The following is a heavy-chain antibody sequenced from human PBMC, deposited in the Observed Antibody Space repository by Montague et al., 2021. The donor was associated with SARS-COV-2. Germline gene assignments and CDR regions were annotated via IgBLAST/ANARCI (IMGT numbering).Heavy chain of an antibody. Sequence: SLRLSCAASGFTFSNYGMSWVRQAPGKGLEWVSHSNKNNGVTHYADSVRGRFTTSRDISKDTLFLQMNSLTAEDTAIYYCAKSKANDGSGPYFDYWGQGTLVTVSS. CDR2: SNKNNGVT. J-gene: IGHJ4*02. D-gene: IGHD6-19*01. V-gene: IGHV3-23*01. CDR3: AKSKANDGSGPYFDY. CDR1: GFTFSNYG.